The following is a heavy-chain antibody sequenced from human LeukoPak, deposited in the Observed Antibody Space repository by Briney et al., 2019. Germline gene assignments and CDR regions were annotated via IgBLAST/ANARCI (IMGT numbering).Heavy chain of an antibody. CDR2: IYYSGST. CDR3: ARHSVRDGDLDY. Sequence: SETLSLTCTVSGGSISGYHWSWIRQPPGKGLEWIAYIYYSGSTNYNPSLKSRLTISVDTSKNQFSLKLSSVTAADTAVYYCARHSVRDGDLDYWGQGTLVTVSS. V-gene: IGHV4-59*08. CDR1: GGSISGYH. D-gene: IGHD2-21*02. J-gene: IGHJ4*02.